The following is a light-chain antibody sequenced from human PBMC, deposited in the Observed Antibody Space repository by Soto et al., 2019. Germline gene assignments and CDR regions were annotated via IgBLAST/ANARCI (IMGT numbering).Light chain of an antibody. CDR1: QSISTY. CDR3: QQTFSPYVS. CDR2: RSS. V-gene: IGKV1-39*01. J-gene: IGKJ4*01. Sequence: DIQMTQSPSSLSVSIGDRVIITCRASQSISTYLNWYQYKPGKAPRLVIFRSSTLQSGVPSRFSGRGSGTDFTLTISSLPPEDFATYFCQQTFSPYVSVGGGTRVEI.